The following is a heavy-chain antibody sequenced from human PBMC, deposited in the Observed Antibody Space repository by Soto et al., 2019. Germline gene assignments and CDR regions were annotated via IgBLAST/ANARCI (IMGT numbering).Heavy chain of an antibody. Sequence: GSGPTLVNPTQTLTLTCTFSGFSLSTSGMCVSWIRQPPGKALEWLALIDWDDDKYYSTSLKTRLTISKDTSKNQVVLTMTNMDPVDTATYYCARVPTPVGGQYYYYYGMDVWGQGTTVTVSS. V-gene: IGHV2-70*01. D-gene: IGHD3-16*01. J-gene: IGHJ6*02. CDR2: IDWDDDK. CDR1: GFSLSTSGMC. CDR3: ARVPTPVGGQYYYYYGMDV.